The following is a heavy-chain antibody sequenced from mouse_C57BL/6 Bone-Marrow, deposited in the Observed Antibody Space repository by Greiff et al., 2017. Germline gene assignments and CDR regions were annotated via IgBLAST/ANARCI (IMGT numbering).Heavy chain of an antibody. V-gene: IGHV5-4*03. D-gene: IGHD3-1*01. CDR3: AEDRLGWFAY. CDR1: GFTFSSYA. CDR2: ISDGGSYT. Sequence: EVMLVESGGGLVKPGGSLKLSCAASGFTFSSYAMSWVRQTPEKRLEWVATISDGGSYTYYPDNVKGRFTISRDNAKNNLYLQMSHLKSEDTAMYYSAEDRLGWFAYWGQGTLVTVSA. J-gene: IGHJ3*01.